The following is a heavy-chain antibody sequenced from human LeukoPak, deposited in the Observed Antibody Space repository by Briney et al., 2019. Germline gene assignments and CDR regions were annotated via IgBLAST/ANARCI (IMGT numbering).Heavy chain of an antibody. V-gene: IGHV3-30*18. CDR3: AKEGGSYYGMQQYYFDY. CDR1: GFTFSSYG. D-gene: IGHD1-26*01. CDR2: ISYDGSNK. Sequence: QAGGSLRLSCAASGFTFSSYGMHWVRQALGKGLEWVAVISYDGSNKYYADSVKGRFTISRDNSKNTLYLQMNSLRAEDTAVYYCAKEGGSYYGMQQYYFDYWGQGTLVTVSS. J-gene: IGHJ4*02.